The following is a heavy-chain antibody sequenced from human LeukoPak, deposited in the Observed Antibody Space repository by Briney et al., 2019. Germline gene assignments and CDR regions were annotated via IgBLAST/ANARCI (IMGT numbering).Heavy chain of an antibody. CDR1: GFTFSTYT. D-gene: IGHD2-2*01. CDR3: ARGYQRPDY. J-gene: IGHJ4*02. V-gene: IGHV3-21*01. CDR2: ISSSSSNI. Sequence: GSLRLSCAASGFTFSTYTMNWVRQAPGKGLEWVSSISSSSSNIYYADSVKGRFTISRDNAMNSVYLQMSSLRVEDTAVYYCARGYQRPDYWGQGTLITVSS.